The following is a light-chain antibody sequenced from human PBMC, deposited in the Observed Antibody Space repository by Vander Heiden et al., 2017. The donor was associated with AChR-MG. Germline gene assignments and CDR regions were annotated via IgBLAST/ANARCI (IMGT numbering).Light chain of an antibody. Sequence: QSALTQPPSASGSPGQSVTIPCTGTSSDVGGYNYVSWYQQHPGKAPKLMIYEVSKRPSGVPDRFSGSKSGNTAPLTVSGLQAEDEADYYCSSYAGSNNYVFGTGTKVTVL. CDR3: SSYAGSNNYV. CDR2: EVS. CDR1: SSDVGGYNY. V-gene: IGLV2-8*01. J-gene: IGLJ1*01.